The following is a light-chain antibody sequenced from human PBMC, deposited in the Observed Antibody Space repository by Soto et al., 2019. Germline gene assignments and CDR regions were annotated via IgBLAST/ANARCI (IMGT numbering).Light chain of an antibody. J-gene: IGKJ4*01. CDR2: TAS. CDR3: QQASSFPRT. V-gene: IGKV1D-12*01. CDR1: QDITSW. Sequence: DIQMTQSPSSVFASVGDRVTITCRASQDITSWLAWYQQKPGEAPKLLIYTASTLQTGVPSRFSGSGSGTDFTLTISSLQPEDFATYFCQQASSFPRTFGGGTKVEIK.